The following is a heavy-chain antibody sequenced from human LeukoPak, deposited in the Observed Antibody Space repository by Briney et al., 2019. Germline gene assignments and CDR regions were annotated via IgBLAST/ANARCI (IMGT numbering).Heavy chain of an antibody. CDR3: VRDQPSWGTEKDGFDL. J-gene: IGHJ3*01. V-gene: IGHV3-53*01. CDR2: IYSGGTT. Sequence: PGWSLRLSCAVSGFTDSGNYMSWVRQAPGKGLEWVSLIYSGGTTYYADSVKGRFTISRDNSKNTLYLQMHSLRAEDTAIYYCVRDQPSWGTEKDGFDLWGQGTKVTVSS. D-gene: IGHD1-26*01. CDR1: GFTDSGNY.